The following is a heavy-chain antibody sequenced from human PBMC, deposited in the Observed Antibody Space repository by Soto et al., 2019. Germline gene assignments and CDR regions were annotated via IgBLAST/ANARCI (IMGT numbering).Heavy chain of an antibody. Sequence: SETLSLTCAVSGDSITSIYHRAWIRQPPGRGLEWVASIYHSGTTYYNPSLKSRVTISVDTSKNQFSLNLRSVTAADSAVYYCVRESTKLSPKGYIMAAGHFDSWGQGAMVTVSS. D-gene: IGHD5-12*01. J-gene: IGHJ4*02. CDR1: GDSITSIYH. CDR3: VRESTKLSPKGYIMAAGHFDS. V-gene: IGHV4-38-2*02. CDR2: IYHSGTT.